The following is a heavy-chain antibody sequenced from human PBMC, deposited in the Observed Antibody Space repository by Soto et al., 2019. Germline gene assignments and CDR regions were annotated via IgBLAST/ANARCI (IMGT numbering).Heavy chain of an antibody. J-gene: IGHJ6*02. D-gene: IGHD2-2*01. V-gene: IGHV4-4*07. CDR3: SRVGCSNSNCQTRGMDV. Sequence: QVQLQESGPGLVRPSETLYLICNVSGGPISNYYWSWVRQPAGKGLEWVGRIYSDGATNYSPSRKSRVFMSLDMSGNQFSLQLNSVTAADTAVYYCSRVGCSNSNCQTRGMDVWGQGTTVTVSS. CDR2: IYSDGAT. CDR1: GGPISNYY.